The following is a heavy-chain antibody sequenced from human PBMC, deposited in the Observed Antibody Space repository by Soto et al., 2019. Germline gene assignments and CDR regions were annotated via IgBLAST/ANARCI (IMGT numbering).Heavy chain of an antibody. J-gene: IGHJ6*03. CDR1: GGSFSGYC. Sequence: PSETLSLTCAVYGGSFSGYCWSWIRQPPGKGLEWIGEIHHSGSTSYNPSLRSRVSLSEDRSKNQFSLELRSVTAADTAVYYCARGGGYHYMDVWGKGTTVTVSS. V-gene: IGHV4-34*01. CDR3: ARGGGYHYMDV. CDR2: IHHSGST.